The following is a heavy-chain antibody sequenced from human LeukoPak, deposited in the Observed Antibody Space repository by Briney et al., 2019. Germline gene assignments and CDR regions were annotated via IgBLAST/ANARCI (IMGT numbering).Heavy chain of an antibody. CDR2: INPNSGGT. CDR1: GCTFTSYG. CDR3: ATSPSNRLAFDY. D-gene: IGHD2-21*01. V-gene: IGHV1-2*02. J-gene: IGHJ4*02. Sequence: ASVKVSCKASGCTFTSYGISWVRQAPGQGLEWMGWINPNSGGTNYAQKFQGRVTMTRDTSISTAYMELSRLRSDDTAVYYCATSPSNRLAFDYWGQGTLVTVSS.